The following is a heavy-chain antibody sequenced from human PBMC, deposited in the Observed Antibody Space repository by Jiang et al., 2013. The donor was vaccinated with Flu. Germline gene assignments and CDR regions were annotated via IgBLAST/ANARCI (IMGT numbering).Heavy chain of an antibody. CDR1: GGSISSGDYY. J-gene: IGHJ5*02. D-gene: IGHD6-6*01. Sequence: GSGLVKPSQTLSLTCTVSGGSISSGDYYWSWIRQPPGKGLEWIGYIYYSGSTYYNPSLKSRVTISVDTSKNQFSLKLSSVTAADTAVYYCARETKIAARPYNWFDPWGQGTLVTVSS. CDR2: IYYSGST. CDR3: ARETKIAARPYNWFDP. V-gene: IGHV4-30-4*01.